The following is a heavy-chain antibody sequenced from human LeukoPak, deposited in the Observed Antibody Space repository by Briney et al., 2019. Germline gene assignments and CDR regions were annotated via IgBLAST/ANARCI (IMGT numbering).Heavy chain of an antibody. V-gene: IGHV3-48*01. CDR3: AREAQIDY. CDR2: ISSSSVTT. Sequence: GGSLRLSCAASGFTFSSYGMHWVRQAPGKGLEWVSYISSSSVTTYYADSVKGRFTISRDNAKNSLSLQMNSLRAEDTAVYYCAREAQIDYWGQGTLVTVSS. CDR1: GFTFSSYG. J-gene: IGHJ4*02.